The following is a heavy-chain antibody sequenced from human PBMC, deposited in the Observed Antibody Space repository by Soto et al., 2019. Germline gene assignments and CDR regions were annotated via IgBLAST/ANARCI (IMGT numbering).Heavy chain of an antibody. CDR1: GYTFTSYD. Sequence: QVHLVQSGAEVKKPGASVKVSCKASGYTFTSYDINWVRQATGQGLEWMGWMNPNSGNTGYTQKFQGRVTMARNTSKSKXYMELSSLRSEDTAGYYCAXGLXXXXXXXXXXXDIWGQGTMVTVSS. J-gene: IGHJ3*02. CDR3: AXGLXXXXXXXXXXXDI. CDR2: MNPNSGNT. V-gene: IGHV1-8*01.